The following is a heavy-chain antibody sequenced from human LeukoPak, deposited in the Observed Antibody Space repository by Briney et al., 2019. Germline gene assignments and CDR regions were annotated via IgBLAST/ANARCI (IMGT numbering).Heavy chain of an antibody. V-gene: IGHV4-61*02. J-gene: IGHJ5*02. CDR3: ARALGSEAVADDGDYDWFDP. D-gene: IGHD4-17*01. CDR1: GGSISSGSYY. CDR2: IYTSGST. Sequence: SETLSLTCTVSGGSISSGSYYWSWIRQPAGKGLEWIGRIYTSGSTNYNPSLKSRVTISVDTSKNQFSLKLSSVTAADTAVYYCARALGSEAVADDGDYDWFDPWGQGTLVTVSS.